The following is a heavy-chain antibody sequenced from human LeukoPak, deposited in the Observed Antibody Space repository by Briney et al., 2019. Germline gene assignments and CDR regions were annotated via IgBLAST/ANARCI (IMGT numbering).Heavy chain of an antibody. CDR2: ISGGGEST. D-gene: IGHD6-13*01. CDR1: GFTFSTYA. V-gene: IGHV3-23*01. CDR3: AKERSSRWYVNSLDY. Sequence: GRSLRLSCAASGFTFSTYAMSWVRQAPGKGLEWVSGISGGGESTYYADSVEGRLTISRDNSKKTLYLQMNSLRADDTAVYYCAKERSSRWYVNSLDYWGQGTLVTVSS. J-gene: IGHJ4*02.